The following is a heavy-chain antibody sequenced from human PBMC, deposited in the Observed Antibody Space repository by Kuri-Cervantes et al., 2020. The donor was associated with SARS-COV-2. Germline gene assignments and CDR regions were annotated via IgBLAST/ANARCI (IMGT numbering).Heavy chain of an antibody. J-gene: IGHJ4*02. D-gene: IGHD3-3*01. CDR1: GFTFSNHG. CDR2: ISYDGSNK. CDR3: ARDQNYDFWSGSKRGHFDY. V-gene: IGHV3-33*05. Sequence: GESLKISCAASGFTFSNHGMHWVRQAPGKGLEWVALISYDGSNKYYADSVKGRFTISRDNSKNSLYLQMNSLRAEDTAMYYCARDQNYDFWSGSKRGHFDYWGQGTLVTVSS.